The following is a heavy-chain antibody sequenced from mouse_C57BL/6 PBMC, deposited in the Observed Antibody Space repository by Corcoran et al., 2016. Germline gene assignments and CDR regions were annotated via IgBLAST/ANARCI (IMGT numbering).Heavy chain of an antibody. CDR3: ARRSLAYYSHWYFDV. J-gene: IGHJ1*03. CDR1: GYTFTDYN. CDR2: INPNNGGT. V-gene: IGHV1-18*01. Sequence: EVQLQQSGPELVKPGASVKIPCKASGYTFTDYNMDWVKQSHGKSLEWIGDINPNNGGTIYNQKFKGKATLTVDKSSSTAYMELRSLTSEDTAVYYCARRSLAYYSHWYFDVWGTGTTVTVSS. D-gene: IGHD2-12*01.